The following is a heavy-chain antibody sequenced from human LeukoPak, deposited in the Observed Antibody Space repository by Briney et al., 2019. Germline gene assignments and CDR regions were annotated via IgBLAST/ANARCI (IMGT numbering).Heavy chain of an antibody. D-gene: IGHD5-18*01. J-gene: IGHJ4*02. V-gene: IGHV3-66*04. Sequence: PGGSLRLSCAASGFTVSSNYMSWVRQAPGKGLEWVSVIYSGGSTYYADSVKGRFTISRDNSKNTLYLQMNSLRAEDTAVYYCARPSSHGYGYFDYWGQGTLVTVSS. CDR3: ARPSSHGYGYFDY. CDR2: IYSGGST. CDR1: GFTVSSNY.